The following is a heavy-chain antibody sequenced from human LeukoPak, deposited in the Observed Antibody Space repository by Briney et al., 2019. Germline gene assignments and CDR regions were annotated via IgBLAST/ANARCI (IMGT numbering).Heavy chain of an antibody. D-gene: IGHD4-17*01. CDR3: AGQGGTVPFDP. Sequence: GESLKISCMASGSNFTNYWIGGVRQMPGKGLEWMGRIAPTDYYTNYSPSFQGHVTISADRSISTAYRQWSGLKASDTASYYCAGQGGTVPFDPWGQGTLVTVSS. CDR1: GSNFTNYW. CDR2: IAPTDYYT. J-gene: IGHJ5*02. V-gene: IGHV5-10-1*01.